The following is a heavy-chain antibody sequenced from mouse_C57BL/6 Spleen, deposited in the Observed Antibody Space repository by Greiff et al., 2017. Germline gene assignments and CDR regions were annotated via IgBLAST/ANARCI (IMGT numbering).Heavy chain of an antibody. CDR1: GYTFTSYW. CDR3: ARGLSYYDSSYWYFDV. V-gene: IGHV1-55*01. D-gene: IGHD1-1*01. Sequence: QVQLQQPGAELVKPGASVKMSCKASGYTFTSYWITWVKQRPGQGLEWIGDIYPGSGSTNYNEKFKSKATLTVDTSSSTAYMQLSSLTSEDSAVYYCARGLSYYDSSYWYFDVWGTGTTVTVSS. J-gene: IGHJ1*03. CDR2: IYPGSGST.